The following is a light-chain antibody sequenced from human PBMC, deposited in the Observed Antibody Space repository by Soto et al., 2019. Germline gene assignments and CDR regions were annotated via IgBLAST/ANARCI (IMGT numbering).Light chain of an antibody. V-gene: IGKV3-20*01. J-gene: IGKJ1*01. CDR1: QSVNIY. CDR2: DVS. Sequence: EIVLTQSPATLSLSPGERATLSCRASQSVNIYLAWYQQKPGQAPSLLIYDVSRRATGIPERFSGSGSGTDFTLIISRLEPEDFAVYYCQQYGSSPRTFGQGTKVDIK. CDR3: QQYGSSPRT.